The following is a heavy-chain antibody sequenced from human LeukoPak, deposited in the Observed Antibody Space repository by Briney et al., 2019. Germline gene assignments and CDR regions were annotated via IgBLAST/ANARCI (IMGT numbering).Heavy chain of an antibody. CDR3: ARNSLGFWSGYSTLDY. V-gene: IGHV4-4*07. Sequence: SETLSLPCTVSGGSISNYYWSWIRQPAGKGLEWIGRSYNSGNTNYNPSLKSRVNMSIDTPKNQFSLKLSSVTAADTAVYYCARNSLGFWSGYSTLDYWGQGTLVTVSS. CDR1: GGSISNYY. J-gene: IGHJ4*02. D-gene: IGHD3-3*01. CDR2: SYNSGNT.